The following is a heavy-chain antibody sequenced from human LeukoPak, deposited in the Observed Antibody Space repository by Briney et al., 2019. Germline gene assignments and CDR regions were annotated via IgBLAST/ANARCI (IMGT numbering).Heavy chain of an antibody. CDR1: GYTFTSYG. Sequence: ASVKVSCKASGYTFTSYGISWVRQAPGQGLEWMGWISAYNGNTNYAQKLQGRVTMTTDTSTSTAYMELRSLRSDDTAVYYCARDASFTIFGVVMPGGFDYWGQGTLVTVSS. CDR3: ARDASFTIFGVVMPGGFDY. J-gene: IGHJ4*02. D-gene: IGHD3-3*01. V-gene: IGHV1-18*01. CDR2: ISAYNGNT.